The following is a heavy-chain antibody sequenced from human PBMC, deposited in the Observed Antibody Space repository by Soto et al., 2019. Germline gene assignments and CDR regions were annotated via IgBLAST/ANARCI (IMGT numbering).Heavy chain of an antibody. CDR2: IIPIFGTA. V-gene: IGHV1-69*13. Sequence: SVKVSCKASGGTFSSYAIGWVRQAPGQGLEWMGGIIPIFGTANYAQKFQGRVTITADESTSTAYMELSSLRSEDTAVYYCARGGDCSSTSCQSSRYYYYGMDVWGQGTTVTVSS. D-gene: IGHD2-2*01. CDR1: GGTFSSYA. J-gene: IGHJ6*02. CDR3: ARGGDCSSTSCQSSRYYYYGMDV.